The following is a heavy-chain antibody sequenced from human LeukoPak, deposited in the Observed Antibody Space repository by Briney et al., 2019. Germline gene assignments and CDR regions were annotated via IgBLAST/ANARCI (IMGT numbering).Heavy chain of an antibody. Sequence: GGSLRLSCAASGFTFSTYAMSWVRQAPGKGLEWVSGISGGAGTPYYADSVKGRFTISRDNSKNTLYLQMSSLRAEDTAVYYCAKRRTTVITMDYFDYWGQGTLVTVSS. CDR1: GFTFSTYA. CDR2: ISGGAGTP. D-gene: IGHD4-17*01. V-gene: IGHV3-23*01. CDR3: AKRRTTVITMDYFDY. J-gene: IGHJ4*02.